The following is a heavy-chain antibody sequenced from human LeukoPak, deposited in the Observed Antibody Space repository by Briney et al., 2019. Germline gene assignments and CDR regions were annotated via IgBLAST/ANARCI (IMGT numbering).Heavy chain of an antibody. J-gene: IGHJ5*02. D-gene: IGHD3-16*01. CDR3: ARQRFTTRAYAGNWFDP. CDR2: IYPGDSDT. Sequence: GESLKISCKASGYSFTNDWIGWVRQMPGKGVECMGIIYPGDSDTRYSPSFQGQVTISADKSISTAYLHWSSLKASDTAMYYCARQRFTTRAYAGNWFDPWGQGTLVTVSS. CDR1: GYSFTNDW. V-gene: IGHV5-51*01.